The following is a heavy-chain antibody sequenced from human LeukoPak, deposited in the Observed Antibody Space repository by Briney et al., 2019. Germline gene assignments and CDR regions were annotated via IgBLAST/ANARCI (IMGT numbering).Heavy chain of an antibody. D-gene: IGHD3-10*01. CDR2: IKQDGSET. J-gene: IGHJ3*02. V-gene: IGHV3-7*01. CDR1: GFTFRSYW. Sequence: GGSLRLSCAASGFTFRSYWMTWVRQYPGKGLEWVANIKQDGSETYYADSVKGRFTISRDNAKRSLYLQMNSLRAEDTAVYYCARGRSLWFGDRLFFGDIWGQGTMVTVSS. CDR3: ARGRSLWFGDRLFFGDI.